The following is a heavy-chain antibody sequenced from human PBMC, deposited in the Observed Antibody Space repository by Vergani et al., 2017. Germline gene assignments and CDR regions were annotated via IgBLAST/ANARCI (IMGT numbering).Heavy chain of an antibody. D-gene: IGHD3-9*01. CDR2: ISWDGGST. J-gene: IGHJ4*02. CDR1: GFTFDDYA. CDR3: AKDHNPSRIRELVTENYFDY. V-gene: IGHV3-43D*03. Sequence: VPLVESGGVVVQPGGSLRLSCAASGFTFDDYAMNWVRQAPGKGLEWVSLISWDGGSTYYADSVKGRFTISRDNSKNALYLQMNSLRAEDTALYYCAKDHNPSRIRELVTENYFDYWGQGTLVTVSS.